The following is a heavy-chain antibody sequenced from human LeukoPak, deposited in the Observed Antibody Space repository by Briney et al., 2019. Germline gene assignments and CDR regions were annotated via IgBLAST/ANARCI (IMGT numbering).Heavy chain of an antibody. D-gene: IGHD2-2*02. Sequence: PSETLSLTCTVSGYSISSGYYWGWIRQPPGKGLEWIGSIYHSGSTYYNPSLKSRVTISVDTSKNQFSLKLSSVTAADTAVYYCARRVVPAAINYYYYYMDVWGKGTTVTVSS. CDR1: GYSISSGYY. CDR2: IYHSGST. CDR3: ARRVVPAAINYYYYYMDV. J-gene: IGHJ6*03. V-gene: IGHV4-38-2*02.